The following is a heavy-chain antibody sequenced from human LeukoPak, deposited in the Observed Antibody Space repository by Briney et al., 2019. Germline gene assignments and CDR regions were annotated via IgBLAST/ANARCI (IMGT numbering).Heavy chain of an antibody. CDR3: AKVIVATITPLDY. Sequence: GGTLRLSCAASGFTFSSYGMSWVRQAPGKGLEWVSAISGSGGSTYYADSVKGRFTISRDNSKNTLYLQMNSLRAEDTAVHYCAKVIVATITPLDYWGQGTLVTVSS. CDR1: GFTFSSYG. J-gene: IGHJ4*02. D-gene: IGHD5-12*01. CDR2: ISGSGGST. V-gene: IGHV3-23*01.